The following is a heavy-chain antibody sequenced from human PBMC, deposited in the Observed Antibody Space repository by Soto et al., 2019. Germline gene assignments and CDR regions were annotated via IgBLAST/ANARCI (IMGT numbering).Heavy chain of an antibody. D-gene: IGHD3-10*01. Sequence: PGESLKISCKGSGYIFTDHCIVWVRQMPGKGLEWMGIIYPGDSDTRYSPSFQGQVTISADKSISTAYLQWSSLKASDTAMYYCARLLDGSGAPNGMDVWGQGTTVTVSS. CDR2: IYPGDSDT. CDR3: ARLLDGSGAPNGMDV. V-gene: IGHV5-51*01. J-gene: IGHJ6*02. CDR1: GYIFTDHC.